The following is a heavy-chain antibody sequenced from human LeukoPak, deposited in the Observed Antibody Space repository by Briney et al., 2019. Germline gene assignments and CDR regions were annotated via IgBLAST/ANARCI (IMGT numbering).Heavy chain of an antibody. CDR1: GYTFTSYV. CDR3: ARGPYFGYDSSGWDYYFDY. CDR2: MNPNSGNT. Sequence: ASVKVSCKASGYTFTSYVIHWVRQATGQGLVWMGWMNPNSGNTGYAQRFQGRVTMTRNTSISTAYMELSSLRSEDTAVYYCARGPYFGYDSSGWDYYFDYWGQGTLVTVSS. J-gene: IGHJ4*02. D-gene: IGHD3-22*01. V-gene: IGHV1-8*01.